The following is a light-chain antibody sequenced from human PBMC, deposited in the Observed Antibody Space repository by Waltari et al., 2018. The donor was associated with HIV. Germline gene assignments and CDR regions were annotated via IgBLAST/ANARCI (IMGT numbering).Light chain of an antibody. CDR1: QAIGND. CDR2: GAS. Sequence: AIQMTQSPPSLSASVGYRVTITCRASQAIGNDLDWYQQKPGKAPKLLIYGASTLQSGVPSRFSGSGSGTDFTLTISRLQPEDFATYFCLQDYNYPWTFGQGTKVEIK. J-gene: IGKJ1*01. CDR3: LQDYNYPWT. V-gene: IGKV1-6*01.